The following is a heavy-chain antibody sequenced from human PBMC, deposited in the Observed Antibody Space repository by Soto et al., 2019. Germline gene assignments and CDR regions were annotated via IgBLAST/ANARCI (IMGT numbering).Heavy chain of an antibody. CDR3: ARGSGGSCYAECPYYFDY. CDR1: GFTFSSYG. V-gene: IGHV3-33*01. Sequence: PGGSLRLSCAASGFTFSSYGMHWVRQAPGKGLEWVAVIWYDGSNKYYADSVKGRFTISRDNSKNTLYLQMNSLRAEDTAVYYCARGSGGSCYAECPYYFDYWGQGTLVTVSS. J-gene: IGHJ4*02. CDR2: IWYDGSNK. D-gene: IGHD2-15*01.